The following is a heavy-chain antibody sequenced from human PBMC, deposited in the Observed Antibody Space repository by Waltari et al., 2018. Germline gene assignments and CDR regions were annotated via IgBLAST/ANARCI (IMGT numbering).Heavy chain of an antibody. CDR3: AREGRELYSSSWYFDY. Sequence: QVQLVESGGGVVQPGRSLRLSCAASGFTFSSYGMHWVRQAPGKGLEWVAVIWYDGSNKYYADSVKGRFTISRDNSKNTLYLQMNSLRAEDTAVYYCAREGRELYSSSWYFDYWGQGTLVTVSS. D-gene: IGHD6-13*01. CDR1: GFTFSSYG. J-gene: IGHJ4*02. V-gene: IGHV3-33*01. CDR2: IWYDGSNK.